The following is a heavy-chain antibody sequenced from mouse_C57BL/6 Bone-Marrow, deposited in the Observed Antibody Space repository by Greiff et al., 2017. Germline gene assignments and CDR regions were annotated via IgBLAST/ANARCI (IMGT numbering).Heavy chain of an antibody. J-gene: IGHJ4*01. CDR2: ISSGGSYT. Sequence: EVKLVESGGDLVKPGGSLKLSCAASGFTFSSYGMSWVRQTPDKRLEWVATISSGGSYTYYPDSVKGRFTISRDNAKNTLDLQMSSLKSEDTAMYYCARRGYYYAMDYWGQGTSVTVSS. CDR1: GFTFSSYG. V-gene: IGHV5-6*02. CDR3: ARRGYYYAMDY.